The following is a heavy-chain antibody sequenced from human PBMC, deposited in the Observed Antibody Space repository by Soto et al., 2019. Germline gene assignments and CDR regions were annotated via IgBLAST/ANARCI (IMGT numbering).Heavy chain of an antibody. V-gene: IGHV3-48*01. CDR3: ARDPRYCRGGSCYSDYFYYYMDV. CDR2: ISSSSSDI. CDR1: GFIFSNYG. D-gene: IGHD2-15*01. J-gene: IGHJ6*03. Sequence: GGSLRLSCAASGFIFSNYGMNWVRQAPGKGPEWVSYISSSSSDIFYADSVKGRFTISRDNAKNSLYLQMNSLRVEDTALYYCARDPRYCRGGSCYSDYFYYYMDVWGKGTTVTVSS.